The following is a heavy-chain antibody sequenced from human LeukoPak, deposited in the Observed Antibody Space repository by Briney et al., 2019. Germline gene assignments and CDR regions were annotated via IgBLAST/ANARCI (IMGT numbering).Heavy chain of an antibody. V-gene: IGHV3-7*05. J-gene: IGHJ4*02. CDR1: GFTFSGSW. D-gene: IGHD1/OR15-1a*01. Sequence: GGSLRLSCAASGFTFSGSWMTWVRQAPGKGLEWVAHIKEDGSDKYYVDSVTGRFTISRDNTKNSLYLQMSSLRAEDTAVYYCATWNSDWEFAYWGQGTLVTVSS. CDR2: IKEDGSDK. CDR3: ATWNSDWEFAY.